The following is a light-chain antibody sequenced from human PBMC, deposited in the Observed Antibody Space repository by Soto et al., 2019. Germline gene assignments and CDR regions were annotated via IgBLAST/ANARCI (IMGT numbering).Light chain of an antibody. CDR1: SSNIGAGYD. J-gene: IGLJ1*01. V-gene: IGLV1-40*01. Sequence: VVTQPPSVSGAPGQRVTISCTGSSSNIGAGYDVHWYQQLPGTAPKLLIYGNSNRPSGVPDRFSGSKSGTSASLAITGLQAEDEADYYCQSYDSSLSALFGTGTKVTVL. CDR3: QSYDSSLSAL. CDR2: GNS.